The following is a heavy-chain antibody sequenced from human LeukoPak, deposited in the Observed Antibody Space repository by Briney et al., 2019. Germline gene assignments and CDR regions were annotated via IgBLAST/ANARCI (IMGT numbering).Heavy chain of an antibody. CDR3: ARDQYSGYDSHYYYYMDV. V-gene: IGHV1-2*02. J-gene: IGHJ6*03. Sequence: ASVKVSYKASGYTFTGYYMHWARQAPGQGREWMGWINPNSGGTNYAQKFQGRVTMTRNTSISTAYMELSRLRSDDTAVYYCARDQYSGYDSHYYYYMDVWGKGTTVTISS. CDR2: INPNSGGT. D-gene: IGHD5-12*01. CDR1: GYTFTGYY.